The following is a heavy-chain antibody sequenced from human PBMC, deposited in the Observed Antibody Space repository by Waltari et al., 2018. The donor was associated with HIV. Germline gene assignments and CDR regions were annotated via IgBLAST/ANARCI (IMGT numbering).Heavy chain of an antibody. V-gene: IGHV3-33*01. CDR2: IWYDGSKK. J-gene: IGHJ6*02. D-gene: IGHD3-3*01. CDR3: AGGRTAFGVVTGAPLGVDV. Sequence: QAQLVESGGGVVQPGRSLRLSCDASGFAFSTYGLYWVRQATGKGLGWVAVIWYDGSKKDYGDSVKGRFTISRDNSKNTVYLQMTSLRADDTGIYYCAGGRTAFGVVTGAPLGVDVWGQGTTVTVSS. CDR1: GFAFSTYG.